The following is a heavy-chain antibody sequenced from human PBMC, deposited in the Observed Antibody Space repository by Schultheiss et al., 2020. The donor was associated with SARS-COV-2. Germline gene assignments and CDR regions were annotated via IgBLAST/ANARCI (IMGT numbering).Heavy chain of an antibody. Sequence: GSLRLSCTVSGGSISGYYWSWIRQPPGKGLEWIGEINHSGSTNYNPSLKSRVTISVDTSKNQFSLKLSSVTAADTAVYYCARESHYYDSSWGQGTLVTVSS. V-gene: IGHV4-34*01. CDR2: INHSGST. CDR3: ARESHYYDSS. CDR1: GGSISGYY. D-gene: IGHD3-22*01. J-gene: IGHJ4*02.